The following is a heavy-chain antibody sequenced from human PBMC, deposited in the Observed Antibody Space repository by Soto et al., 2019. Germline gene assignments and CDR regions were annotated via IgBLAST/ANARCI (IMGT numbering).Heavy chain of an antibody. Sequence: EVQLVESGGGLVQPGGSLRLSCAASGFTFSSYWMHWVRQAPGKGLVWVSRINSDGSSTSYADSVKGRFTISRDNAKNTLYLQMNSLRAGDTAVYYCARDPEGDYYDSSGTTYDSWGQGTLVTVSS. J-gene: IGHJ4*02. CDR3: ARDPEGDYYDSSGTTYDS. D-gene: IGHD3-22*01. CDR2: INSDGSST. V-gene: IGHV3-74*01. CDR1: GFTFSSYW.